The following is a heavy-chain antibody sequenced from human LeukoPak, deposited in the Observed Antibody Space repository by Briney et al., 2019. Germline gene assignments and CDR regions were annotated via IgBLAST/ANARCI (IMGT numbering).Heavy chain of an antibody. CDR3: AKVRFCSGATCYPDDY. V-gene: IGHV3-30*02. D-gene: IGHD2-15*01. CDR1: GFTFSDYG. CDR2: IRYDGNTK. J-gene: IGHJ4*02. Sequence: GDLRLSCAASGFTFSDYGMHWVRQAPGKGLEWVAFIRYDGNTKYYADSVKGRFTISRDNSKNTLYLQMNSLRPEDTAVYYCAKVRFCSGATCYPDDYWGQGTLVTVSS.